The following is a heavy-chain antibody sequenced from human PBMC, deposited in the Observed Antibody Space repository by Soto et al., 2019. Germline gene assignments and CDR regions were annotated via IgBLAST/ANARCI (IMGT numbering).Heavy chain of an antibody. Sequence: PWGSLRLSCAASGFTFSSYGMHWARQAPGKGLEWVSVFYDGDAEYYADSVKGRFTISRDKSKNTLYLQMNSLRAEDTAVYYCARDMPDGVDVWGQGTTVTVSS. CDR3: ARDMPDGVDV. CDR1: GFTFSSYG. CDR2: FYDGDAE. V-gene: IGHV3-NL1*01. J-gene: IGHJ6*02. D-gene: IGHD2-2*01.